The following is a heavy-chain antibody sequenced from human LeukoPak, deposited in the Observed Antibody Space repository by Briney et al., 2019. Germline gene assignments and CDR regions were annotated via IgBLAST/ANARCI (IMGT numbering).Heavy chain of an antibody. CDR1: GFTFSSYS. Sequence: GGSLRLSCAASGFTFSSYSMNWVRQAPGERLEWVSSISSSSTYIYYADSVKGRFTISRDDAKNSLFLQMNSLRAEDTALYYYAKDLYSGPYYYYGMDVWGQGTTVTVSS. CDR3: AKDLYSGPYYYYGMDV. CDR2: ISSSSTYI. V-gene: IGHV3-21*04. J-gene: IGHJ6*02. D-gene: IGHD1-26*01.